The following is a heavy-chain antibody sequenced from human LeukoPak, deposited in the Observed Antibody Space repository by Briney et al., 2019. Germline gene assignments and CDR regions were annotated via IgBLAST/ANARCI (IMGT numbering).Heavy chain of an antibody. CDR3: ARADYYDGSGYYEG. Sequence: ASVKVSCKASGGTFSSYAISWVRQAPGQGLEWMGGIIPIFGTANYAQKFQGRVTITADESTSTAYMELSSLRSEDTAVYYCARADYYDGSGYYEGWGQGTLVTVSS. CDR2: IIPIFGTA. D-gene: IGHD3-22*01. J-gene: IGHJ4*02. V-gene: IGHV1-69*13. CDR1: GGTFSSYA.